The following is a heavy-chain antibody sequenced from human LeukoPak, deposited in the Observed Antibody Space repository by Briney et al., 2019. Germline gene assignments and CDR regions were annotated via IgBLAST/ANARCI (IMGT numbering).Heavy chain of an antibody. Sequence: GGSLRLSCAASGFTFSSYSMNWVRQAPGKGLEWVSSISSRSSYIYHADSVKGRFTISRDNAKNSLYLQMNSLRAENRAVFYCAREAYYYDSSGYVHDAFDIWGQGTVVTVSS. CDR3: AREAYYYDSSGYVHDAFDI. D-gene: IGHD3-22*01. CDR2: ISSRSSYI. J-gene: IGHJ3*02. CDR1: GFTFSSYS. V-gene: IGHV3-21*01.